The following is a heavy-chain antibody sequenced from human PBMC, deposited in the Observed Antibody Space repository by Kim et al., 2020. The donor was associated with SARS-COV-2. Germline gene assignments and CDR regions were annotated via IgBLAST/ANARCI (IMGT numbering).Heavy chain of an antibody. Sequence: GGSLRLSCAASGFSFSDYYMSWIRQAPGKGLELVAYINSDGSSVNYVDSVNCRFTISRDNAKKSLSLQMNSLTPEDTAVFYCLREPASWGQGTLVTVSS. CDR2: INSDGSSV. V-gene: IGHV3-11*01. CDR1: GFSFSDYY. CDR3: LREPAS. J-gene: IGHJ5*02.